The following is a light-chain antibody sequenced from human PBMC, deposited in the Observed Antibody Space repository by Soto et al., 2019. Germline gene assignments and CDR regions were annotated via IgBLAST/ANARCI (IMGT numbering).Light chain of an antibody. CDR1: QSVSSSY. J-gene: IGKJ2*01. Sequence: EIVLTQSPGTLSLSPGERATLSCRASQSVSSSYLAWYQQKPGQAPRLLIYGASSRDTGIPDRFSGSGSGRDFTRTISRLEPEEFAVYYCQQYGSTLYTFGQGTKVVIK. V-gene: IGKV3-20*01. CDR3: QQYGSTLYT. CDR2: GAS.